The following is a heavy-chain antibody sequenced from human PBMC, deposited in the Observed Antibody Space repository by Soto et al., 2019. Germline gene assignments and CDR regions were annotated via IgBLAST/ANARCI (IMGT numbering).Heavy chain of an antibody. CDR2: ISYEGSKT. CDR3: AHDHSAAYSRYTIRNDLDV. J-gene: IGHJ6*02. D-gene: IGHD1-1*01. CDR1: GFTFSDYG. V-gene: IGHV3-30*18. Sequence: QVQLVESGGGVVQPGRSLRLSCAASGFTFSDYGIHWVRQAPGKGLEWVAVISYEGSKTYYADSVKGRFTISRDNSKNMLYLQMASLGAEATTVYYCAHDHSAAYSRYTIRNDLDVWGQGTTVTVSS.